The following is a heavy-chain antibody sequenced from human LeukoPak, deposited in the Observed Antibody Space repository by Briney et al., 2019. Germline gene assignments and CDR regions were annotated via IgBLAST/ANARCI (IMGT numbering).Heavy chain of an antibody. Sequence: GGSLRLSCAASGFTLSSYWMHWVRQGPGKGLVWVSRINGDGSSTPYANSVKGRFTISRDNAKNTLYLQMHSLRADDTAVYYCARGSTSGWPDYFDYWGQGSVVTVSS. D-gene: IGHD6-19*01. CDR1: GFTLSSYW. V-gene: IGHV3-74*01. CDR3: ARGSTSGWPDYFDY. CDR2: INGDGSST. J-gene: IGHJ4*02.